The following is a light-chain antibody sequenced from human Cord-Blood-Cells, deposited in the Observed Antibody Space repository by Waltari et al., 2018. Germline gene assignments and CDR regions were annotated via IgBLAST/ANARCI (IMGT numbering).Light chain of an antibody. CDR2: DAS. CDR3: QQRSNWPPIT. Sequence: DIVLTQSPATLPLSPGESATLPCRASQSVSSYLAWYQQKPGQAPRLLIYDASNRATGTPARFSGSGSGTDFTLTISSLEPEDFAVYYCQQRSNWPPITFGQGTRLEIK. J-gene: IGKJ5*01. V-gene: IGKV3-11*01. CDR1: QSVSSY.